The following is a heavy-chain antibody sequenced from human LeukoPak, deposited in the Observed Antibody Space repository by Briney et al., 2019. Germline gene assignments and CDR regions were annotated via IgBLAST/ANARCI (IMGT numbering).Heavy chain of an antibody. J-gene: IGHJ4*02. Sequence: GGSLRLSCAASGFTFSSYAMHWVRQAPGKGLEWVAVISYDGSNKYYADSVKGRFTISRGNSKNTLYLQMNSLRAEDTAMYYCARQKQSHGNFDYWGQGTLVTVSS. V-gene: IGHV3-30-3*01. CDR3: ARQKQSHGNFDY. D-gene: IGHD1-26*01. CDR2: ISYDGSNK. CDR1: GFTFSSYA.